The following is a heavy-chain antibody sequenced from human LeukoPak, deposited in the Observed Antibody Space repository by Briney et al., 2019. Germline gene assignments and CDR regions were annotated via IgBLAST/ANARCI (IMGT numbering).Heavy chain of an antibody. CDR1: GGSISSYY. J-gene: IGHJ6*03. V-gene: IGHV4-4*07. CDR3: ARDGLNGVYYYYMDV. D-gene: IGHD3-10*01. CDR2: IYISGST. Sequence: SETLSLTCTVSGGSISSYYWNWIRQPAGKGLEWIGRIYISGSTNYNSSLRSRVTMSVDTSKNQFSLKLSSVNAADTAVYYCARDGLNGVYYYYMDVWGKGTTVTVSS.